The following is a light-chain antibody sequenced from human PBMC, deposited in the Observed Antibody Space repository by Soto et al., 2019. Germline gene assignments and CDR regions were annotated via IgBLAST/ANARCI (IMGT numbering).Light chain of an antibody. Sequence: EIVLTQSPGTLSLSPGDRATLSCRASQSVSTNYLAWYQQSLGQAPRLLIYGASIRATDIPDRFSGSGSGTDFTLTISRLEPEDFAVYYCHQYGSTPFTFGPGTKLDIK. J-gene: IGKJ3*01. V-gene: IGKV3-20*01. CDR2: GAS. CDR3: HQYGSTPFT. CDR1: QSVSTNY.